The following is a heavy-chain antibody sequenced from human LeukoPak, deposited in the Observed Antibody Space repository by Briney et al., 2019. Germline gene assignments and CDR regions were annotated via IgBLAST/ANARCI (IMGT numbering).Heavy chain of an antibody. V-gene: IGHV3-53*01. J-gene: IGHJ4*02. D-gene: IGHD6-19*01. Sequence: PGGSLRLSCAASGFTLSSSYISWVRQAPGKGLEWVSVIYSGGSTYYADSVKGRFTISRDNSKNTLHLQMNSLRAEDTAVYYCARGLYSNGWYYFDYWGQGTLVTVSS. CDR3: ARGLYSNGWYYFDY. CDR2: IYSGGST. CDR1: GFTLSSSY.